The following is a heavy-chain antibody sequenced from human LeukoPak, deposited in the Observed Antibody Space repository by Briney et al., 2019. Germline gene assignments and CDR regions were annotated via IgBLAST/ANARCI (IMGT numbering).Heavy chain of an antibody. J-gene: IGHJ4*02. V-gene: IGHV3-33*01. D-gene: IGHD6-19*01. CDR3: AREAEIAVSYYFDY. Sequence: PGGSLRLSCAASGFTFSSYAMHWVRQAPGKGLEWVAVIWYDGSNKYYAESVKGRFTISRDNSKNTLYVQINSLRAEDTAVYYCAREAEIAVSYYFDYWGQGTLVTVSS. CDR1: GFTFSSYA. CDR2: IWYDGSNK.